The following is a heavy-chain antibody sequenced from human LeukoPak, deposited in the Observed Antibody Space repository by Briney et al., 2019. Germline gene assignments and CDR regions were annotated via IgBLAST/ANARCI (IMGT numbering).Heavy chain of an antibody. CDR1: GFTVSSNF. Sequence: GGSLRLSCAASGFTVSSNFMSWVRQAPGKGLEWVSVIYSGGSTYYADSVKGRFTISRDNAKNSLYLQMNSLRAEDTAVYYCAKDRSLKYYDFWSGPLGAPFDYWGQGTLVTVSS. CDR3: AKDRSLKYYDFWSGPLGAPFDY. V-gene: IGHV3-53*01. J-gene: IGHJ4*02. D-gene: IGHD3-3*01. CDR2: IYSGGST.